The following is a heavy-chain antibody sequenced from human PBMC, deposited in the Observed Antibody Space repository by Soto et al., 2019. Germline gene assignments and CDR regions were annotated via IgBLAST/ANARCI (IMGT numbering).Heavy chain of an antibody. Sequence: SETLSLTCTVSGGSVSSGAPYWGWIRQPPGKRLEWIGTIYYSVVTYYNPSRQSRVTISVDTSKNQLSLNLTSVTAADTAVYFCARWESRPGAFDTWGLGTMVTVSS. CDR2: IYYSVVT. V-gene: IGHV4-39*01. J-gene: IGHJ3*02. D-gene: IGHD1-26*01. CDR1: GGSVSSGAPY. CDR3: ARWESRPGAFDT.